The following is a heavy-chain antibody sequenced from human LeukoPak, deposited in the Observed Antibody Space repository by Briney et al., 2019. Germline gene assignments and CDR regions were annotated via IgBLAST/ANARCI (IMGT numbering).Heavy chain of an antibody. CDR2: ISAYNGNT. D-gene: IGHD3-22*01. CDR1: GYTFTSYG. V-gene: IGHV1-18*01. J-gene: IGHJ4*02. Sequence: GASVKVSCKASGYTFTSYGISWVRQAPGQGLEWMGWISAYNGNTNYAQRLQGRVIMNTDTSTSTAYMELRSLRSEDTAVYYCARAEPDDYDSSGYPFDYWGQGTLVTVSS. CDR3: ARAEPDDYDSSGYPFDY.